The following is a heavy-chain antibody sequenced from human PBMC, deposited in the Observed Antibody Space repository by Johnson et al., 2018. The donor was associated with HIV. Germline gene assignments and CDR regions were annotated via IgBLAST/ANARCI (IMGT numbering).Heavy chain of an antibody. CDR3: ATRDPTHRPGVFDI. D-gene: IGHD1-14*01. J-gene: IGHJ3*02. Sequence: VQLVESLRLSCAGSGFTFNNYDMHWVRQSTGKGLEWVSAISGSSSTIYYADSVKGRLTISRDNAKNSLYLQLNSLRAEDTAVYYCATRDPTHRPGVFDIWGQGTMVTISS. CDR2: ISGSSSTI. V-gene: IGHV3-48*04. CDR1: GFTFNNYD.